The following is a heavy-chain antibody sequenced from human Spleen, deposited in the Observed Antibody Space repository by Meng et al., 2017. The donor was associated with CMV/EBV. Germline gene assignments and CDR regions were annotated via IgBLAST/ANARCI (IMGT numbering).Heavy chain of an antibody. CDR2: ISSSSSYI. D-gene: IGHD5-18*01. Sequence: GESLKISCAASGFTFSSYSMNWVRQAPGKGLEWVSSISSSSSYIYYADSVKGRFTISRDNAENSLYLQMNSLRAEDTAVYYCARAGEYKYNYGPSYQYYGMDVWGQGTTVTVSS. CDR3: ARAGEYKYNYGPSYQYYGMDV. V-gene: IGHV3-21*01. J-gene: IGHJ6*02. CDR1: GFTFSSYS.